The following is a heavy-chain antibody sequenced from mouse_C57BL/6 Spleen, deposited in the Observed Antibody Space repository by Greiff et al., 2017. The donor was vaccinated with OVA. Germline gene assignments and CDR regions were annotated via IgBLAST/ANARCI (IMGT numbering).Heavy chain of an antibody. CDR2: INPNNGGT. J-gene: IGHJ1*03. Sequence: DVKLVESGPELVKPGASVKIPCKASGYTFTDYNMDWVKQSHGKSLEWIGDINPNNGGTIYNQKFKGKATLTVDKSSSTAYMELRSLTSEDTAVYYCARTGGFYWYFDVWGTGTTVTVSS. V-gene: IGHV1-18*01. CDR1: GYTFTDYN. CDR3: ARTGGFYWYFDV.